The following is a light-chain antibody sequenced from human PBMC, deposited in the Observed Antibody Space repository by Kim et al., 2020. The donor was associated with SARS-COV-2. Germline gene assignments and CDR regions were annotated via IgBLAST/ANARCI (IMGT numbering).Light chain of an antibody. CDR3: QHYNSYSMYT. CDR1: QSVSNW. Sequence: DIQMTQSPSTLYASVGDRVTITCRASQSVSNWLAWYQQKPGKAPRLLIYDASTLETGVPSRFSGSGSGAEFTLTISSLQPDDFATYYCQHYNSYSMYTFGQGTKLEI. V-gene: IGKV1-5*01. J-gene: IGKJ2*01. CDR2: DAS.